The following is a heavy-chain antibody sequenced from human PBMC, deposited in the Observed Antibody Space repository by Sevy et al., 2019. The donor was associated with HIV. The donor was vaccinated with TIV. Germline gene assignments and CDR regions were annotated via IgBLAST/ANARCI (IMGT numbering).Heavy chain of an antibody. J-gene: IGHJ4*02. D-gene: IGHD1-26*01. Sequence: ASVKVSCKASGYTFTGYYMHWVRQAPGQGLEWMGWINPNSGGTNYAQKFQGRVTMTRDKSISTAYMELSRLRSDDTAMFYCATSGSYSGYFDYWGQGTLVTVSS. CDR3: ATSGSYSGYFDY. CDR2: INPNSGGT. CDR1: GYTFTGYY. V-gene: IGHV1-2*02.